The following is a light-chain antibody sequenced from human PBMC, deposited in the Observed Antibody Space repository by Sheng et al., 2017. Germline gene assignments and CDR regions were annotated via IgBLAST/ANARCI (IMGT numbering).Light chain of an antibody. CDR1: QSVLYSSNNKNY. CDR3: QQRSNWPRT. V-gene: IGKV4-1*01. Sequence: DIVMTQSPDSLAVSLGERATINCKSSQSVLYSSNNKNYLAWYQQKPGQPPKLLIYWASTRESGVPDRFSGSGSGTDFTLTISSLQTEDVAVYYCQQRSNWPRTFGQGTKLEI. J-gene: IGKJ2*01. CDR2: WAS.